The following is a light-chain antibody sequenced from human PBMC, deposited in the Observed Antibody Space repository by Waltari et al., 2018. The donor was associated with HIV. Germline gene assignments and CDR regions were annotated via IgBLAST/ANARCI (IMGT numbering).Light chain of an antibody. Sequence: QSVLTQPPSASGTPGQRVTITCSGSSSNIGSTTGNWYQQLPGTAPKLLIYSNNQRPSGVPDRFSGSKSGTSVSLAISGLQSEDDTDYYCAAWDDSLNGWVFGGGTKLTVL. V-gene: IGLV1-44*01. CDR2: SNN. CDR1: SSNIGSTT. CDR3: AAWDDSLNGWV. J-gene: IGLJ3*02.